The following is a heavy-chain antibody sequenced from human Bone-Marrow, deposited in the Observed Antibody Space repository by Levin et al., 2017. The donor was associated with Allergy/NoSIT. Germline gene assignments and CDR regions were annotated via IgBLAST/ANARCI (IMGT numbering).Heavy chain of an antibody. J-gene: IGHJ5*02. CDR3: ARDETFNSWHTGWFDP. Sequence: PSETLSLTCTVSGASINNTNHYWSWIRQPAGKGLEWIGRMFAGGAATYNRSPRSRVTISIDTSKNQFSLKLTSVTAADTAVYYCARDETFNSWHTGWFDPWGQGTLVTVSS. V-gene: IGHV4-61*02. CDR1: GASINNTNHY. CDR2: MFAGGAA. D-gene: IGHD6-13*01.